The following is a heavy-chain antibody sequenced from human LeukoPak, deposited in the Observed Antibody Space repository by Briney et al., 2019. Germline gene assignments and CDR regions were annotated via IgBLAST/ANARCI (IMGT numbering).Heavy chain of an antibody. CDR2: ISAYNGNT. D-gene: IGHD6-13*01. Sequence: ASVKVSCKXSGYTFTSYGISWVQQAPGQGLEWMGGISAYNGNTNYAQKLQGRVTMTTDTSTSTAYMELRSLRSDDTAVYYCARDSYYSSSWYGNWFDPWGQGTLVTVSS. CDR1: GYTFTSYG. V-gene: IGHV1-18*01. J-gene: IGHJ5*02. CDR3: ARDSYYSSSWYGNWFDP.